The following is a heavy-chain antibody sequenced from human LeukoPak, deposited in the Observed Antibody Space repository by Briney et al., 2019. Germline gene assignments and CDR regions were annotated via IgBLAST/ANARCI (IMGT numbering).Heavy chain of an antibody. Sequence: GGSLRLSCAASRFTFSNYAMHWVRQAPGKGLEWVAVISYDGSNKYYADSVKGRFTISRDNSKNTLFLQLNSLRAEDTAVYYCARDFGGYSIPGGFDYWGQGTLVTFSS. CDR2: ISYDGSNK. J-gene: IGHJ4*02. V-gene: IGHV3-30*04. D-gene: IGHD5-18*01. CDR1: RFTFSNYA. CDR3: ARDFGGYSIPGGFDY.